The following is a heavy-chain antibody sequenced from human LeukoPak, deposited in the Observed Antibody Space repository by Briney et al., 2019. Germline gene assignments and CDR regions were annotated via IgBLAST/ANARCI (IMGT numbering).Heavy chain of an antibody. D-gene: IGHD3-9*01. Sequence: PSETLSLTCTVSGGSISSYYWSWIRQPPGKGLEWIGYIYYSGSTNYNPSLKSRVTISVDTSKNQFSLKLSSVTAADTAVYYCARQRNYDILTGYDRWFDPWGQGTLVTVSS. CDR1: GGSISSYY. V-gene: IGHV4-59*08. CDR3: ARQRNYDILTGYDRWFDP. J-gene: IGHJ5*02. CDR2: IYYSGST.